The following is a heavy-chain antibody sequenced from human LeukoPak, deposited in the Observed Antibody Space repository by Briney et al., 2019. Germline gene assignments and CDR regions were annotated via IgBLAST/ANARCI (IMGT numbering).Heavy chain of an antibody. CDR3: ARAPFRDYFGSGSYFDF. CDR1: GFTSSSHW. V-gene: IGHV3-21*01. Sequence: GGSLRLSCSASGFTSSSHWMHWVREAPGKGLEWVSSISGSGSSIYYADSLQGRFTISRDNAKNSLYLQMNSLIDEDTAVYFCARAPFRDYFGSGSYFDFWGRGTLVTVSS. CDR2: ISGSGSSI. J-gene: IGHJ4*02. D-gene: IGHD3-10*01.